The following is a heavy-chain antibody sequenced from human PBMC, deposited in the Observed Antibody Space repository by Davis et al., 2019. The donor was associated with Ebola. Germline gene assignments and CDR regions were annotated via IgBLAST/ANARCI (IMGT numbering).Heavy chain of an antibody. J-gene: IGHJ6*04. CDR3: ARGLGDNWNDVIYYYYGMDV. CDR1: GGSFSGYY. CDR2: INHSGST. V-gene: IGHV4-34*01. D-gene: IGHD1-20*01. Sequence: SETLSLTCAVYGGSFSGYYWSWIRQPPGKGLEWIGEINHSGSTNYNPSLKSRVTISVDTSKNQFSLKLSSVTAADTAVYYCARGLGDNWNDVIYYYYGMDVWGKGTTVTVSS.